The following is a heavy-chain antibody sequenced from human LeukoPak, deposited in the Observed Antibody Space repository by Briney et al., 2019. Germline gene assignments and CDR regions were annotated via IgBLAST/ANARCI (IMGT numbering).Heavy chain of an antibody. CDR2: IYYTGST. CDR3: ARLTNWGSNWYFAL. J-gene: IGHJ2*01. Sequence: SETLSLTCTVSGGSISSYYWSWIRQPPGKGLEWIGYIYYTGSTNYNPSLKSRVTISVDTSKNQFSLKLSSVTAADTAVYYCARLTNWGSNWYFALWGRGTLVTVSS. V-gene: IGHV4-59*08. CDR1: GGSISSYY. D-gene: IGHD7-27*01.